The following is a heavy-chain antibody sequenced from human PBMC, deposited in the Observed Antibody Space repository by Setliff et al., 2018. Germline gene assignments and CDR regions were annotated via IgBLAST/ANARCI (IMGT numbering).Heavy chain of an antibody. V-gene: IGHV4-34*01. J-gene: IGHJ6*02. CDR2: INHSGTT. CDR1: GASFSGYD. Sequence: SETLSLTCTVFGASFSGYDYNWIRQSPGKGLEWLGEINHSGTTTYNPSLNSRVTISTDTSKNQFSLTLTSVTAADTAVYYCARICSSTSCPYYYGMDVWGQGTTVTVSS. CDR3: ARICSSTSCPYYYGMDV. D-gene: IGHD2-2*01.